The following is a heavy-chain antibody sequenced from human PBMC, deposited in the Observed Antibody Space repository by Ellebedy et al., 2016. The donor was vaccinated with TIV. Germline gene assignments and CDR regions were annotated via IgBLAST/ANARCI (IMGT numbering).Heavy chain of an antibody. D-gene: IGHD3-10*01. Sequence: GESLKISCAASGFTFSSYAMHWVRQAPGKGLEWVALISNDVRNKYYVDSVKGRLTISRDNFQNTLYLPMDSLRAEDTAVYYCARDLSPTGLRGYFHYWGQGTLVTVSS. V-gene: IGHV3-30*04. CDR1: GFTFSSYA. J-gene: IGHJ1*01. CDR2: ISNDVRNK. CDR3: ARDLSPTGLRGYFHY.